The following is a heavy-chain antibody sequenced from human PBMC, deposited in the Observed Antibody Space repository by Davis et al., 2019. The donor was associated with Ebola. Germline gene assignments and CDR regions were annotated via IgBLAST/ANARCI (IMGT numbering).Heavy chain of an antibody. D-gene: IGHD6-13*01. CDR1: GFTFSSYW. Sequence: HTGGSLRLSCAASGFTFSSYWMHWVRQAPGKGLVWVSRINSDGSSTSYADSVKGRFTISRDNAKNTLYPQMNSLRAEDTAVYYCARGDWDSSSWYWYFDLWGRGTLVTVSS. J-gene: IGHJ2*01. V-gene: IGHV3-74*01. CDR3: ARGDWDSSSWYWYFDL. CDR2: INSDGSST.